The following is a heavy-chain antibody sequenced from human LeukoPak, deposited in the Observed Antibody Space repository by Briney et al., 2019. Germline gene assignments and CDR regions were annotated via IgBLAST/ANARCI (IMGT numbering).Heavy chain of an antibody. D-gene: IGHD1-7*01. CDR2: IYTSGSI. CDR1: RDSISTVVYY. CDR3: ARMRELPYGNFDF. V-gene: IGHV4-61*02. Sequence: SETLSLTCTVSRDSISTVVYYAEWVRQPAGKGLEWIGRIYTSGSINYNPSLKSRISISVDASENQFSLELSFVSAADTAVYYCARMRELPYGNFDFWGQGTLVTVSS. J-gene: IGHJ4*02.